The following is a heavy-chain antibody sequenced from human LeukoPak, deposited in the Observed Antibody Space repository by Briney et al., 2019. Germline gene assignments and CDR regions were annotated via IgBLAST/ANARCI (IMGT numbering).Heavy chain of an antibody. J-gene: IGHJ4*02. D-gene: IGHD5-24*01. CDR3: AKSGYNRFDY. V-gene: IGHV3-21*04. CDR2: ISSSSSYI. CDR1: GFTFSSYS. Sequence: GGSLRLSCAASGFTFSSYSMNWVRQAPGKGLEWVSSISSSSSYIYYADSVKGRFTISRGNSKNTLYLQMNSLRADDTAVYYCAKSGYNRFDYWGQGTLVTVSS.